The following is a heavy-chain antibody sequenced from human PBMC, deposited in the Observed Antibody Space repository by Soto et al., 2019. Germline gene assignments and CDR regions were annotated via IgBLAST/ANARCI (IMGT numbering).Heavy chain of an antibody. CDR2: ISYDGSNK. CDR1: GFTFSSYG. CDR3: AKDIGLDFDWLLPHY. D-gene: IGHD3-9*01. V-gene: IGHV3-30*18. J-gene: IGHJ4*02. Sequence: GGSLRLSCAASGFTFSSYGMHWVRQAPGKGLEWVAVISYDGSNKYYADSVKGRFTISRDNSKNTLYLQMNSLRADDTAVYYCAKDIGLDFDWLLPHYWGQGTLVTVSS.